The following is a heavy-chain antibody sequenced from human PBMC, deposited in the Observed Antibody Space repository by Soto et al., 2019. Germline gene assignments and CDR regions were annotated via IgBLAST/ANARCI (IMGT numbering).Heavy chain of an antibody. J-gene: IGHJ4*02. CDR3: ARGTQGYCSSTSCYKLLRSPYFDY. D-gene: IGHD2-2*02. CDR2: IYHSGST. CDR1: SGSSSSSNW. Sequence: QVQRQESGPGLVKPSGTLSLTCAVSSGSSSSSNWWSGVRQHPGKGLEWIGEIYHSGSTNYNPSHKSRVIISVDKSKNQLSLKLSSVTAADTAVYYCARGTQGYCSSTSCYKLLRSPYFDYWGQGTLVTVSS. V-gene: IGHV4-4*02.